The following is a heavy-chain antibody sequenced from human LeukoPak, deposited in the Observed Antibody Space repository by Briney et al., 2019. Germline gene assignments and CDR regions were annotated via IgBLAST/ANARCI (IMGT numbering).Heavy chain of an antibody. V-gene: IGHV3-23*01. D-gene: IGHD3-22*01. CDR1: GITLSNYG. CDR2: ISGSAGGT. J-gene: IGHJ4*02. Sequence: GGSLRLSCAVSGITLSNYGMSWVRQAPGKGLEWVAGISGSAGGTYYADSVKGRFTFSRDNAKNTLYLQLNNLRAEDTAVYFCAKRGVVIRVILVGFYKEAYYFDSWGQGALVTVSS. CDR3: AKRGVVIRVILVGFYKEAYYFDS.